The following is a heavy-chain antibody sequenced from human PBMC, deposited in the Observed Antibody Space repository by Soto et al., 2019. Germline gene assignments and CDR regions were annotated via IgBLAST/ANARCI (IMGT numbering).Heavy chain of an antibody. J-gene: IGHJ4*02. Sequence: EVQLVESGGGLVQPGGSLRLSCAASGFTFSTYWMTWVRQAPGKGLEWVANIKQDGSEEYYVDSVKGRLTISRDNARNSLYLQMRSVRAEDTALYFCARVPRNGDYLDYWGQGTLVTVSS. CDR2: IKQDGSEE. CDR3: ARVPRNGDYLDY. V-gene: IGHV3-7*03. D-gene: IGHD4-17*01. CDR1: GFTFSTYW.